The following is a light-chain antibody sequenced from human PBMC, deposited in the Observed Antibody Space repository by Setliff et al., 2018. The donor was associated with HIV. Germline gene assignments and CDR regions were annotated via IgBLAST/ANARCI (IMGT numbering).Light chain of an antibody. CDR2: DVS. CDR1: SSDVGGYNY. Sequence: QSALTQPASVSGSPGQSITISYTGTSSDVGGYNYVSWYQQHPGKAPKFMIYDVSNRPSGVSNRFSGSKSGNTASLTISGLQAEDEADYYCSSYTSSSTFYVFGTGTKVTVL. V-gene: IGLV2-14*03. J-gene: IGLJ1*01. CDR3: SSYTSSSTFYV.